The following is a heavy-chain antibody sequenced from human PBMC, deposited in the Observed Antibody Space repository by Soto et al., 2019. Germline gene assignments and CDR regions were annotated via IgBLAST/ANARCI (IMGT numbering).Heavy chain of an antibody. V-gene: IGHV1-18*01. CDR3: ARATDILTGYYNDYGMDV. D-gene: IGHD3-9*01. CDR2: ISAYNGNT. J-gene: IGHJ6*02. CDR1: GYTFTSYG. Sequence: ASVKVSCKASGYTFTSYGISWVRQAPGQGLEWMGWISAYNGNTNYAQKLQGRVTMTTDTSTSTAYMELRSLRSDDTAMYYCARATDILTGYYNDYGMDVWGQGTTVTVSS.